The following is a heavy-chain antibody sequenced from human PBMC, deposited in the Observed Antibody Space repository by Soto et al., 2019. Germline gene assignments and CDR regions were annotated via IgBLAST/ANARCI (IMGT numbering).Heavy chain of an antibody. J-gene: IGHJ4*02. CDR2: IYYSGST. CDR1: GGSISNGGYY. D-gene: IGHD2-2*01. V-gene: IGHV4-31*03. Sequence: QVQLQESGPGLVKPSQTLSLTCTVSGGSISNGGYYWSWIRQHPGKGLEWIGYIYYSGSTYYNPSLKSRVTISVDTSKNQFSLKLSSVTAADPAVYYCARESISQLLPDYWGQGTLVTVSS. CDR3: ARESISQLLPDY.